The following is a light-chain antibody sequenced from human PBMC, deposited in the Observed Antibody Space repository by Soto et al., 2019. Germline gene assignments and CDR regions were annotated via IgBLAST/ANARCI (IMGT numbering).Light chain of an antibody. CDR2: EVG. CDR1: SRDVGGYNY. J-gene: IGLJ2*01. CDR3: SSYRNSTTLVV. Sequence: QSALTQPASVSGSPGQSITISCTGTSRDVGGYNYVSWYQQHPGKAPKRMIYEVGNRPSGVSNRFSGSKSGNTASLTISGLQPEDEADYYCSSYRNSTTLVVFGGGTKVTVL. V-gene: IGLV2-14*01.